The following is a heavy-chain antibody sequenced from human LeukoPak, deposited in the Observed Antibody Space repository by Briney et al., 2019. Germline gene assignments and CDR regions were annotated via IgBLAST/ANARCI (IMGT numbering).Heavy chain of an antibody. V-gene: IGHV3-30*02. CDR2: IRYDGSNK. CDR3: AKDSAAGRGDYYYMDV. CDR1: GFTFRNYG. Sequence: QPGGSLRLSCAASGFTFRNYGMHWVRQAPGKGLEWVAFIRYDGSNKYYADSVKGRFTISRDNSKNTLYLQMNSLRAEDTAVYYCAKDSAAGRGDYYYMDVWGKGTTVTVSS. J-gene: IGHJ6*03. D-gene: IGHD6-13*01.